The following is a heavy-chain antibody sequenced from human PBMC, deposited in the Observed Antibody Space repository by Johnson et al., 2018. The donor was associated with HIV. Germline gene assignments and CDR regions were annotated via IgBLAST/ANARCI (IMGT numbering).Heavy chain of an antibody. CDR1: GFTFSSYA. V-gene: IGHV3-23*04. CDR3: AKDGEGSGYVPGAFDI. J-gene: IGHJ3*02. D-gene: IGHD5-12*01. CDR2: ISGSGGST. Sequence: VQLVESGGGLVQPGGSLRLSCAASGFTFSSYAMSWVRQAPGKGLEWVSAISGSGGSTYYADSVKGRFTISRDNSKNTLYLQMNSLRAEDTAVYFCAKDGEGSGYVPGAFDIWGQGTMVTVSS.